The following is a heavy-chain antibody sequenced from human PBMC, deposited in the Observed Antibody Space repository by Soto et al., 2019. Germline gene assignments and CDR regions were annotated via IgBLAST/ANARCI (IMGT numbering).Heavy chain of an antibody. D-gene: IGHD3-22*01. J-gene: IGHJ6*02. Sequence: SETLSLTCTVSGGSISSGGYYWSWIRQHPGKGLEWIGYIYYSGSTYYNPSLKSRVTISVDTSKNQFSLKLSSVTAADTAVYYCARDPYYYDSSGENYGMDVWGQGTTVIVSS. CDR1: GGSISSGGYY. CDR3: ARDPYYYDSSGENYGMDV. V-gene: IGHV4-31*03. CDR2: IYYSGST.